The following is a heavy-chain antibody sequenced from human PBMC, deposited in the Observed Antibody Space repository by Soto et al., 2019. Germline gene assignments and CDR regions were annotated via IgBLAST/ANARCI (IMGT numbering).Heavy chain of an antibody. CDR2: ISAYNGNT. CDR1: GYTFTSYG. V-gene: IGHV1-18*01. J-gene: IGHJ6*02. Sequence: ASVKVSCKASGYTFTSYGISWVRQAPGQGLEWMGWISAYNGNTNYAQKLQGRVTMTTDTSTSTAYMELRSLRSDDTAVYYCARDGAAAGTSDYYYGMDVWGQGTKVTVSS. D-gene: IGHD6-13*01. CDR3: ARDGAAAGTSDYYYGMDV.